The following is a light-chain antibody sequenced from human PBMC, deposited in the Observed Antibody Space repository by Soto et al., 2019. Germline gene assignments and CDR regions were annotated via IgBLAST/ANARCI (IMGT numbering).Light chain of an antibody. J-gene: IGLJ3*02. CDR1: SSDVGAYNY. Sequence: QSALTQPPSASGSPGQSVTISCTGTSSDVGAYNYVSWYQQHAGKAPKLVIYEVTKRPSGVPDRFSGSMSANTASLTVSGLQAEEEDDYYCSLFASSNTWVFGGGTKLTVL. CDR3: SLFASSNTWV. V-gene: IGLV2-8*01. CDR2: EVT.